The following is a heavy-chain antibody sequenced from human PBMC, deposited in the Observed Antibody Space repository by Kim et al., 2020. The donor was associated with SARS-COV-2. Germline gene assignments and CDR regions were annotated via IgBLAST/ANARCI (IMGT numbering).Heavy chain of an antibody. CDR3: ARDVGESGYDLDY. CDR2: IKQDGSEK. V-gene: IGHV3-7*05. Sequence: GGSLRLSCAASGFTFSSYWMSWVRQAPGKGLEWVANIKQDGSEKYYVDSVKGRFTISRDNAKNSLYLQMNSLRAEDTAVYYCARDVGESGYDLDYWGQGTLVTVSS. J-gene: IGHJ4*02. CDR1: GFTFSSYW. D-gene: IGHD5-12*01.